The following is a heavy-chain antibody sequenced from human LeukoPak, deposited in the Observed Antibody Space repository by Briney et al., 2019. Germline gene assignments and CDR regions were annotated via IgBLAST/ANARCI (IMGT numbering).Heavy chain of an antibody. CDR1: GGSFIGYY. J-gene: IGHJ4*02. CDR3: ARGHSSVVTAIPYCFDY. Sequence: SETLSLTCAVYGGSFIGYYWSWIRQPPGKGLEWIWEINHSGSTNYNPSLKSRVTISVDTSKNQFSLKLSSVTAADTAVYYCARGHSSVVTAIPYCFDYWGQGTLVTVSS. D-gene: IGHD2-21*02. CDR2: INHSGST. V-gene: IGHV4-34*01.